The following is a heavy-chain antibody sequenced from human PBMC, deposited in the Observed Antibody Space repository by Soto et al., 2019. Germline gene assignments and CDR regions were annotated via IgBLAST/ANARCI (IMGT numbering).Heavy chain of an antibody. CDR2: ISFDRGDTT. J-gene: IGHJ4*02. CDR3: AKDATRTNGWYHFDY. D-gene: IGHD6-19*01. Sequence: QSGGSLRLSCVGSGFTFSNNAMHWVRQAPGKGLEWVAFISFDRGDTTYYTDSVKGRFTISRDNSKNTLYLRMNSLRAEDTAVYYCAKDATRTNGWYHFDYWGQGALVTVSS. V-gene: IGHV3-30*07. CDR1: GFTFSNNA.